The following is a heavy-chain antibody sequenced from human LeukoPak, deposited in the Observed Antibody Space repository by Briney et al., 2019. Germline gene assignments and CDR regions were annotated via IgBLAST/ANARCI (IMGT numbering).Heavy chain of an antibody. V-gene: IGHV4-34*01. J-gene: IGHJ5*02. CDR2: INHSGST. CDR3: ARTSIYYDSSGYRS. CDR1: GFTFSAYW. D-gene: IGHD3-22*01. Sequence: GSLRLSCAASGFTFSAYWMGWVRQPPGKGLEWIGEINHSGSTNYNPSLKSRVTISVDTSKNQFSLKLSSVTAADTAVYYCARTSIYYDSSGYRSWGQGTLVTVSS.